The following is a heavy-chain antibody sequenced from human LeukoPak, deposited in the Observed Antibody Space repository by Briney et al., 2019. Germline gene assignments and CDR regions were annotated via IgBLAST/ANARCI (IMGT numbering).Heavy chain of an antibody. J-gene: IGHJ5*02. Sequence: ASVKVSCKASGYTFTGYYMHWVRQAPGQGLEWMGWIDPNSGGTNYAQKFQGRVTMTRDTSISTAYMELSRLRSDDTAVYYCARDKEEGFLYYYDSSGILNWFDPWGQGTLVTVSS. CDR3: ARDKEEGFLYYYDSSGILNWFDP. CDR2: IDPNSGGT. D-gene: IGHD3-22*01. V-gene: IGHV1-2*02. CDR1: GYTFTGYY.